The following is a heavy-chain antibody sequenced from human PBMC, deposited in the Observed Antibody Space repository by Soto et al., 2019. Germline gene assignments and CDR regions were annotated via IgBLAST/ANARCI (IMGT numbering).Heavy chain of an antibody. J-gene: IGHJ4*02. CDR3: ARDVSVMTSVFGF. D-gene: IGHD3-10*01. CDR1: GGTFYTYA. CDR2: ITPMIGTT. V-gene: IGHV1-69*01. Sequence: QVHLVQSGAEVKRPGSSVRVSCRASGGTFYTYAFTWVRQAPGQGLEWMGGITPMIGTTKYAQKVHGRVTFSAEESASTAYREMSKPRSDDTAVYYCARDVSVMTSVFGFWGQGTLITVSS.